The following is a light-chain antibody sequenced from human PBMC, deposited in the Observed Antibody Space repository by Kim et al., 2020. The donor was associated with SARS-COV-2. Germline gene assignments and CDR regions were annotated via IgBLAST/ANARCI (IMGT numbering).Light chain of an antibody. V-gene: IGKV1-5*03. CDR1: QSISSW. CDR3: QQYNSYSGT. Sequence: ASVGDRVTITGRASQSISSWLAWYQQKPGKAPKLLIYKASSLESGVPSRFSGSGSGTEFTLTISSLQPDDFATYYCQQYNSYSGTFGQGTKVEIK. CDR2: KAS. J-gene: IGKJ1*01.